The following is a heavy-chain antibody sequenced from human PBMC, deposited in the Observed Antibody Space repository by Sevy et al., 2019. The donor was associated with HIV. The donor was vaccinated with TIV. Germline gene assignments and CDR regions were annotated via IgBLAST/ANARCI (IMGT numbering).Heavy chain of an antibody. D-gene: IGHD3-10*01. V-gene: IGHV3-30*18. Sequence: GGSLRLSCAASGFTFSSYGMHWVRQAPGKGLEWVAVISYDGSNKYYADSVKGRFTISRDNSKNTLYLQMNSLRAEDTAVYYCVKGSGRPVPPYYYYYGMDVWGQGTTVTVSS. CDR3: VKGSGRPVPPYYYYYGMDV. CDR2: ISYDGSNK. J-gene: IGHJ6*02. CDR1: GFTFSSYG.